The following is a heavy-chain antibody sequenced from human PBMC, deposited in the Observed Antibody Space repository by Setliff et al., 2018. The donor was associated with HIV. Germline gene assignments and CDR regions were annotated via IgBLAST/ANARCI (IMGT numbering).Heavy chain of an antibody. CDR3: ARLGRAIDDGGSSLRLDF. J-gene: IGHJ4*02. CDR1: DDSFSNYD. CDR2: ISSSGTT. Sequence: SETLSLTCVVSDDSFSNYDWTWIRQPPGKALEWIGYISSSGTTNYNPSLRSQVTISIETSNTRFSLWLRSVTAADTATYFCARLGRAIDDGGSSLRLDFWGQGMLVTVSS. D-gene: IGHD2-15*01. V-gene: IGHV4-4*09.